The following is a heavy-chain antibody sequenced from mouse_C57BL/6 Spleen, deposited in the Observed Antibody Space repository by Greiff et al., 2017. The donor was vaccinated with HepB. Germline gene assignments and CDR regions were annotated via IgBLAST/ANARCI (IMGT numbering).Heavy chain of an antibody. CDR2: ISSGGSYT. CDR3: ARQETTGVATTYFDY. J-gene: IGHJ2*01. CDR1: GFTFSSYG. Sequence: EVQWVESGGDLVKPGGSLKLSCAASGFTFSSYGMSWVRQTPDKRLEWVATISSGGSYTYYPDSVKGRFTISRDNAKNTLYLQMSSLKSEDTAMYYCARQETTGVATTYFDYWGQGTTLTVSS. V-gene: IGHV5-6*01. D-gene: IGHD1-1*01.